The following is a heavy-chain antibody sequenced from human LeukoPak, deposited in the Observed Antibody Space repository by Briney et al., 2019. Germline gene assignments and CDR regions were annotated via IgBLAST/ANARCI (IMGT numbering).Heavy chain of an antibody. CDR3: ARDPIVVVPAATYYYCGMDV. V-gene: IGHV4-61*02. CDR1: GGSISSGSYY. Sequence: SETLSLTCTVSGGSISSGSYYWSWIRQPAGKGLEWIGRIYTSGSTNYNPSLKSRVTISVDTSKNQFSLKLSSVTAADTAVYYCARDPIVVVPAATYYYCGMDVWGQGTTVTVSS. CDR2: IYTSGST. J-gene: IGHJ6*02. D-gene: IGHD2-2*01.